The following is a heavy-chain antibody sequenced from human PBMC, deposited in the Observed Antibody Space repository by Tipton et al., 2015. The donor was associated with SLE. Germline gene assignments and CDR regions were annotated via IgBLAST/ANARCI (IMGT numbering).Heavy chain of an antibody. CDR1: GFTFRDSW. CDR3: ARARYCSGGSCYLDY. Sequence: SLRLSCAASGFTFRDSWMNWVRRAPGKGLEWVANIKEDGSEKHYVDSVKDRLTISRDNAKNSLFLQMSSLRAEDTAVYFCARARYCSGGSCYLDYWGQGTLVTVSS. CDR2: IKEDGSEK. V-gene: IGHV3-7*01. D-gene: IGHD2-15*01. J-gene: IGHJ4*02.